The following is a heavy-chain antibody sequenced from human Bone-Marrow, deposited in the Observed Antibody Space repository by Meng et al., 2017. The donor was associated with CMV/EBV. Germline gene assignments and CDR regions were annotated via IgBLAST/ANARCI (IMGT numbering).Heavy chain of an antibody. Sequence: GESLKISCAASGFTFSSYAMHWVRQAPGKGLEWVAVISYDGSNKYYADSVKGRFTISRDNAKNSLYLQMNSLRAEDTAVYYCARDTYGDYWGQGTRVTVSS. CDR1: GFTFSSYA. J-gene: IGHJ4*02. D-gene: IGHD3-16*01. CDR2: ISYDGSNK. CDR3: ARDTYGDY. V-gene: IGHV3-30-3*01.